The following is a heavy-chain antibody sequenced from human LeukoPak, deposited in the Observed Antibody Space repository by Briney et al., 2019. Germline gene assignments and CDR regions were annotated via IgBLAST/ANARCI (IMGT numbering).Heavy chain of an antibody. J-gene: IGHJ4*02. Sequence: GGSLRLSCAASGFTFSSYAMSWVRQAPGKGLEWVANIKQGGSEKYYVDSVKGRFTISRDNAKNSLYLQMNSLRAEDTAVYYCARDRQDYYDSSGYPLDYWGQGTLVTVSS. D-gene: IGHD3-22*01. CDR2: IKQGGSEK. V-gene: IGHV3-7*01. CDR3: ARDRQDYYDSSGYPLDY. CDR1: GFTFSSYA.